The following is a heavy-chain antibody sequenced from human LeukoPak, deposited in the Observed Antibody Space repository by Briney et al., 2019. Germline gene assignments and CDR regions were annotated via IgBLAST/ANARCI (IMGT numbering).Heavy chain of an antibody. J-gene: IGHJ4*02. D-gene: IGHD3-10*01. CDR3: ARESSLLWFGELRALDY. CDR2: IYTSGST. Sequence: SGTLSLTCTVSGGSISSYYWSWIRQPAGKGLEWIGRIYTSGSTNYNPSLKSRVTMSVDTSKNQFSLKLSSVTAADTAVYYCARESSLLWFGELRALDYWGQGTLVTVSS. CDR1: GGSISSYY. V-gene: IGHV4-4*07.